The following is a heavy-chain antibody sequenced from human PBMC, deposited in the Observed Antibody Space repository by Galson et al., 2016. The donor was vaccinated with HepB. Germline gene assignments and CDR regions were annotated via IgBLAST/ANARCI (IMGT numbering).Heavy chain of an antibody. V-gene: IGHV3-23*01. J-gene: IGHJ4*02. CDR1: GFTFRDYA. Sequence: SLRLSCAASGFTFRDYAMTWVRQAPGKGLDWVSGISGSAGQTSYADSVKGRFTISRDNSKNTLYLEMNSLRVEDTAVYYCAKDLGCGECRVPTYLDYWGQGSLVTVSS. CDR3: AKDLGCGECRVPTYLDY. D-gene: IGHD2-21*01. CDR2: ISGSAGQT.